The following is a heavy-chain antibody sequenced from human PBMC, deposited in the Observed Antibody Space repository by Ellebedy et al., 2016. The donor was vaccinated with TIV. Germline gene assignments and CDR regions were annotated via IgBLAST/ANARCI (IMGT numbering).Heavy chain of an antibody. CDR3: ARELVRFDILTGPLED. J-gene: IGHJ4*02. D-gene: IGHD3-9*01. V-gene: IGHV3-7*04. Sequence: GESLKISXAASGFTFRSYWMSWVRHTPGKGLEWVANINQDGSDKYYLDSVKGRFTISRDNAKNSLYLQMNSLRAEDTAVYFCARELVRFDILTGPLEDWGQGTLVTVSS. CDR2: INQDGSDK. CDR1: GFTFRSYW.